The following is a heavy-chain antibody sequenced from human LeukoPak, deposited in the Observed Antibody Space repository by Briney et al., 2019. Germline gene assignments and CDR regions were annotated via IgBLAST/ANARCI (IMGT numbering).Heavy chain of an antibody. CDR2: INHSGST. CDR1: GGSFSGYY. J-gene: IGHJ4*02. V-gene: IGHV4-34*01. Sequence: PSETLSLTCAVYGGSFSGYYWSWIRQPPGKGREWIGEINHSGSTNYNPSLKSRVTISVDTSKNQFSLKLSSVTAADTAVYYCAREDPYGDYSFDYWGQGTLVTVSS. D-gene: IGHD4-17*01. CDR3: AREDPYGDYSFDY.